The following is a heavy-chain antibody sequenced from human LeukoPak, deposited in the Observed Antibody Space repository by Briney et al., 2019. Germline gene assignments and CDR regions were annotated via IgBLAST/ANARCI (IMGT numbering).Heavy chain of an antibody. CDR1: GFTFIRYW. Sequence: HAGGSLRLSFAASGFTFIRYWMAWVRQAQGKGLKWVANIQQDGSVAYYLDSVRGRFTISRDNAKNSTYLQMNSLRADDTAIYFCSNGIYDNSYWGQGTLVTVSS. J-gene: IGHJ4*02. V-gene: IGHV3-7*01. CDR3: SNGIYDNSY. CDR2: IQQDGSVA. D-gene: IGHD1-1*01.